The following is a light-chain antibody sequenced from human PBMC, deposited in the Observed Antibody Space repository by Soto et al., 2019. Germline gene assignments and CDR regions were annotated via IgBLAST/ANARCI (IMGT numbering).Light chain of an antibody. CDR2: SNN. CDR1: SSNIGNNT. V-gene: IGLV1-44*01. Sequence: QSVLTQPPSASGTPGQRVTISCSGSSSNIGNNTVNWYQHLPRGTPSLLLYSNNRRPPGVPDRFSGSKYATSAALAISVLQSEDEADYYCAAWDDSLSCPVFGGGTKVTVL. CDR3: AAWDDSLSCPV. J-gene: IGLJ2*01.